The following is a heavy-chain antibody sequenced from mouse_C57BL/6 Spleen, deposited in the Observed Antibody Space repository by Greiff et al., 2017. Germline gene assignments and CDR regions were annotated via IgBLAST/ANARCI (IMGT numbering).Heavy chain of an antibody. Sequence: VKLMESGAELVKPGASVKLSCKASGYTFTSYDINWVKQRPGQGLEWIGWIYPRDGSTKYNEKFKGKATLTVDTSSSTAYMELHSLTSEDSAVYFCARGYYGSSSLFAYWGQGTLVTVSA. D-gene: IGHD1-1*01. V-gene: IGHV1-85*01. CDR2: IYPRDGST. CDR3: ARGYYGSSSLFAY. CDR1: GYTFTSYD. J-gene: IGHJ3*01.